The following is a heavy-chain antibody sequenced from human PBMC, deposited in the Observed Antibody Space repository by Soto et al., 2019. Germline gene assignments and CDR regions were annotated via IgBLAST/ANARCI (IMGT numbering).Heavy chain of an antibody. Sequence: QVQLVQSGAEVKKPGASVKVSCRASGYTFTDYFVSWVRQAPGQGLEWVGWINPNSGDTKYAQKFQGRVTFTTDTSISTASMELSRLRSDDTAVFYCAKLLWSGYYTVQEVDYWGQGTLVTVSS. J-gene: IGHJ4*02. CDR2: INPNSGDT. D-gene: IGHD3-3*01. CDR3: AKLLWSGYYTVQEVDY. V-gene: IGHV1-2*02. CDR1: GYTFTDYF.